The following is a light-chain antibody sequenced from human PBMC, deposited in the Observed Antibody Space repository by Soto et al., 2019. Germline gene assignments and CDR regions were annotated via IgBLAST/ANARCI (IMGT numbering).Light chain of an antibody. V-gene: IGKV1-12*01. Sequence: DIQMTQSLSSVSASVGDRVTITCRASQGISNWLAWYQQQPGKAPKLLIYAASSLQSGVPSRFSGGGSGTHFTLIISSLQAEDFATYYCQQTNTFLPLTFGGGTKVEIK. J-gene: IGKJ4*01. CDR1: QGISNW. CDR2: AAS. CDR3: QQTNTFLPLT.